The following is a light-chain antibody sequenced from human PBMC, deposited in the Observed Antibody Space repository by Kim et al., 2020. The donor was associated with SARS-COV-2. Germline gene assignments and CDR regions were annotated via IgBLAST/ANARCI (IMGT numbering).Light chain of an antibody. CDR2: AAS. Sequence: DIQMTQSPSSLSASVGDRVTITCRASQSISTYLNWYQQKPGKAPKLLIFAASTLQSGVPSSFSGSGSGTDFTLTISSLQPEDFATYYCQQSYGASWTFGQGTKVDIK. V-gene: IGKV1-39*01. CDR1: QSISTY. CDR3: QQSYGASWT. J-gene: IGKJ1*01.